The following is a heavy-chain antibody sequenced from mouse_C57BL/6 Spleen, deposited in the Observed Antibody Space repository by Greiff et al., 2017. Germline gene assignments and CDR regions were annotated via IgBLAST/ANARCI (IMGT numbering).Heavy chain of an antibody. D-gene: IGHD3-3*01. CDR1: GYTFTSYW. J-gene: IGHJ2*01. CDR3: AREGFYFDD. Sequence: VQLQQPGAELVRPGSSVKLSCKASGYTFTSYWMHWVKQRPIQGLEWIGNIDPSDSATHYNQKFKDKATLTVDKSSSTAYMQLSSLTSEVSAVYYCAREGFYFDDWGKGTTLTVSS. V-gene: IGHV1-52*01. CDR2: IDPSDSAT.